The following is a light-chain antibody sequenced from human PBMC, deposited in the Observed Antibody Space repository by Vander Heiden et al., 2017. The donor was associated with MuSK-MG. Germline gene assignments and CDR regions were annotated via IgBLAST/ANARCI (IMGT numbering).Light chain of an antibody. V-gene: IGKV3-15*01. CDR3: QHYNNWPPWT. J-gene: IGKJ1*01. CDR1: QSVGNN. Sequence: EIVMTQSPGTLSVSPGERVTLSCRASQSVGNNLAWYQQKPGQAPRLLIYGASTRATGIPTRFSGSGSGAEFTLIISSLQFEDFAVYYCQHYNNWPPWTFGQGTKVEIK. CDR2: GAS.